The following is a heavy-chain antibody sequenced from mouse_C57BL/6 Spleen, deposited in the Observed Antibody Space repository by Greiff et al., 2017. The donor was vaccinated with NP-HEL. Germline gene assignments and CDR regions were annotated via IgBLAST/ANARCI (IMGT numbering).Heavy chain of an antibody. J-gene: IGHJ3*01. CDR2: IYPGDGDT. CDR1: GYAFSSSW. Sequence: QVQLKQSGPELVKPGASVKISCKASGYAFSSSWMNWVKQRPGKGLEWIGRIYPGDGDTNYNGKFKGKATLTADKSSSTAYMQLSSLTSEDSAVYFCARSGDGSPWFAYWGQGTLVTVSA. CDR3: ARSGDGSPWFAY. V-gene: IGHV1-82*01. D-gene: IGHD2-3*01.